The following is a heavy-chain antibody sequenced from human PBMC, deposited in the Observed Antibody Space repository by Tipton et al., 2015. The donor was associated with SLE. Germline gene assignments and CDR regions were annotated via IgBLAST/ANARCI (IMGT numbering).Heavy chain of an antibody. CDR1: GFTFSTYS. Sequence: SLRLSCAASGFTFSTYSMHWVRQTPGKGLEWVAVISYDGSSKYYADSVKGRFTISRDNSKNTLYLQMNSLRAEDTAVYYCARDQNSDYGKSYFDYWGQGTLVTVSS. J-gene: IGHJ4*02. CDR2: ISYDGSSK. V-gene: IGHV3-30*04. D-gene: IGHD4-17*01. CDR3: ARDQNSDYGKSYFDY.